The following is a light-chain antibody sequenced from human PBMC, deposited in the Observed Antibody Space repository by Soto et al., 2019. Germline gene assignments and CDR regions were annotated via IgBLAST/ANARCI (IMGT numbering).Light chain of an antibody. CDR1: QSVSIN. CDR3: QQYNNWSPLT. V-gene: IGKV3-15*01. J-gene: IGKJ4*01. Sequence: EIVMTQSPATLSVSPGERATLSCRASQSVSINLAWYQQKPGKAPSLLIYGTSTRATGIPARFSGSGSGTEFTLTISSLQSEDFAVYYCQQYNNWSPLTFGGGTKVEIK. CDR2: GTS.